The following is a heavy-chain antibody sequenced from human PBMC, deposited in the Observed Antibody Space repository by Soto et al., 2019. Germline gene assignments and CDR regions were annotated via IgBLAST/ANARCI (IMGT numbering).Heavy chain of an antibody. V-gene: IGHV4-59*11. CDR3: GRASTVTKLDF. CDR2: IFYTGST. CDR1: VASIGSPY. Sequence: SETLSLTCTVSVASIGSPYWSWIRQPPGKGRGGMGYIFYTGSTNYSPSLNGRVPITIDPSTNPLSLTLGSVTAAAPAVYYCGRASTVTKLDFWGHGMSVTVSS. D-gene: IGHD4-17*01. J-gene: IGHJ4*01.